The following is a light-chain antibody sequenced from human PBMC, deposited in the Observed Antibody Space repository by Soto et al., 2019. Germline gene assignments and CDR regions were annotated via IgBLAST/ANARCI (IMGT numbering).Light chain of an antibody. V-gene: IGKV3-11*01. CDR3: LERSSWPLT. CDR1: QSVSSC. Sequence: EIVLTQTPATLSLSPGETATLSCRASQSVSSCLAWYQQKPGQTPRLLIYDASNRATGIPAWFSGSGSGTDFTPTVSSLEPEDFAVYYCLERSSWPLTFGGGTKVEIK. CDR2: DAS. J-gene: IGKJ4*01.